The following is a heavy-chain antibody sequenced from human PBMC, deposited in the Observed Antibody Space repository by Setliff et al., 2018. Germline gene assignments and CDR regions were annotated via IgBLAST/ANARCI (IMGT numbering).Heavy chain of an antibody. Sequence: PSETLSLTCTVSGGSISSYYWSWIRQPPGKGLEWIGYIFFSGTTSYNPSLKSRVTVSGDTSKNQFSLKLSSVTAADTAVYYCAGLYYSGSGSYYPFDYWGQGTLVTVSS. CDR3: AGLYYSGSGSYYPFDY. CDR2: IFFSGTT. CDR1: GGSISSYY. D-gene: IGHD3-10*01. V-gene: IGHV4-59*08. J-gene: IGHJ4*02.